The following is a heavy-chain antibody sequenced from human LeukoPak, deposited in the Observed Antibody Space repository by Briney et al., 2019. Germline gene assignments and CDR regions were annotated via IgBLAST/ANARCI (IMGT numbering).Heavy chain of an antibody. CDR2: ISSGSTNI. V-gene: IGHV3-21*01. D-gene: IGHD2-2*01. CDR1: GFTFSIYS. Sequence: GGSLRLSCAASGFTFSIYSMNWVRQAPGKGLEWVSCISSGSTNIYYADSVRGRFTISRDNAKNSLYLQMNSLRAEDTAVYYCARVGGYCSSISNCYGDYRGQGTLVTVSS. CDR3: ARVGGYCSSISNCYGDY. J-gene: IGHJ4*02.